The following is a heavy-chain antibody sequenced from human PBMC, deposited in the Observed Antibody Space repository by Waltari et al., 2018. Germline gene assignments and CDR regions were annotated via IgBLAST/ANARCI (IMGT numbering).Heavy chain of an antibody. Sequence: QVQLQQWGAGLLKPSETLSLTCAVYGGSFSGYYWSWIRQPPGKGLEWIGYIYYSGSTNYNPSLKSRVTISVDTSKNQFSLKLSSVTAADTAVYYCARGGSGWYDRAFDIWGQGTMVTVSS. V-gene: IGHV4-34*11. J-gene: IGHJ3*02. D-gene: IGHD6-19*01. CDR2: IYYSGST. CDR1: GGSFSGYY. CDR3: ARGGSGWYDRAFDI.